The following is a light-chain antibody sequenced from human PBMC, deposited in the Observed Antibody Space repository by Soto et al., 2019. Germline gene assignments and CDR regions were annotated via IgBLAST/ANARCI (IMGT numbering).Light chain of an antibody. CDR2: GAS. Sequence: IVMTQSPATLSVSPGERVTLSCRASQSIDSKLAWYQQRPGQAPRLLLYGASTRATGIPARFSGSGSGTEFTLTISGLQSEDFAVYYCQEYIQWPPGMFGPGTTVDIK. CDR3: QEYIQWPPGM. V-gene: IGKV3-15*01. J-gene: IGKJ1*01. CDR1: QSIDSK.